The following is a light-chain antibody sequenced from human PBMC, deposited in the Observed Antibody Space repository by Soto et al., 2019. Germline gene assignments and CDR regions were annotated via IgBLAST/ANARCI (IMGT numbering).Light chain of an antibody. J-gene: IGKJ1*01. Sequence: DIQMTQSPSSLSASVGDRVTITCRASQNLNSWLAWYQQKPGKAPNLLIYDASSLNSGVPSRFSGSGSGTEFTLTISSLQPDDSATYYCQQYHTYWTFGQGTKVDIK. CDR2: DAS. CDR3: QQYHTYWT. CDR1: QNLNSW. V-gene: IGKV1-5*01.